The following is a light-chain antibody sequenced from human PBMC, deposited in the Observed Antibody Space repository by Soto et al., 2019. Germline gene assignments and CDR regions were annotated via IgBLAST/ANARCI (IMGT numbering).Light chain of an antibody. CDR3: TSYVGNDIWV. V-gene: IGLV2-8*01. CDR2: EVT. CDR1: SSDVGAYKY. J-gene: IGLJ3*02. Sequence: QSALTQPPSASGSPGQSVTISCTVTSSDVGAYKYVSWYQQYPGKAPKLMIYEVTKRPSGVPDRFSGSKSGNTASLTVSGLQAEDAADYYCTSYVGNDIWVFGGGTKLTVL.